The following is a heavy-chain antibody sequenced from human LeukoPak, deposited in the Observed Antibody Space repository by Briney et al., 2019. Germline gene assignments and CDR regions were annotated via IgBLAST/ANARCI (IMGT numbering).Heavy chain of an antibody. Sequence: ASVKVSCKASGYTFRNYGLTWVRQAPGQGLEWMGWINASNGNTNYAQNFKGRVTMMTDTSTGTAYMELRSLRSGDTGVYFCARESGSGQLDYWGQGTLVTVSS. CDR1: GYTFRNYG. J-gene: IGHJ4*02. V-gene: IGHV1-18*01. CDR3: ARESGSGQLDY. D-gene: IGHD6-19*01. CDR2: INASNGNT.